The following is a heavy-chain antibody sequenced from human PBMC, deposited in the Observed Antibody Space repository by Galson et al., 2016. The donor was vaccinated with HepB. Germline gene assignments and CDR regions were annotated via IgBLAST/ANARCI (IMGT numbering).Heavy chain of an antibody. CDR2: ISYDGSNK. D-gene: IGHD3-22*01. Sequence: SLRLSCAASGLTFNSNAFHWVRQAPDKGLEWVALISYDGSNKYYADSVPGRFTISRDNSKNTLYLQMNSLRAEDTGVYYCARGEMDSYDYLGHEYFQYWGQGSLVIVSS. J-gene: IGHJ1*01. CDR1: GLTFNSNA. V-gene: IGHV3-30*04. CDR3: ARGEMDSYDYLGHEYFQY.